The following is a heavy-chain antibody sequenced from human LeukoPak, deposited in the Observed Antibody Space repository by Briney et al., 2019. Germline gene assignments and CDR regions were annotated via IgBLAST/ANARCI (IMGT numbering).Heavy chain of an antibody. V-gene: IGHV4-39*01. CDR3: ARQGSLGLCIDAFDI. CDR1: GGSISSSNYY. J-gene: IGHJ3*02. D-gene: IGHD2-8*01. Sequence: SQTLSLTCTISGGSISSSNYYWGWIRQPPGKGLEWLGSIYYSGSTYYSPSLQVRVTISVDRSNNQISLNLRFVTAADTAVHYCARQGSLGLCIDAFDIWGQGTLVTVSS. CDR2: IYYSGST.